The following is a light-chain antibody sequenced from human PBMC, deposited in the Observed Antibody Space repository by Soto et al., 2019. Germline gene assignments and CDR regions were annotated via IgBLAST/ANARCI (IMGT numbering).Light chain of an antibody. CDR3: QQYGSSPPTYT. Sequence: EIVLTQSPGTLSLSPGERATLSCRASQSISSNYLAWYQQKPGQAPSLLIYGASTRATGIPDRFSGSGSGTDFTLTINRLEPEDFAVYSCQQYGSSPPTYTFGQGTKLESK. V-gene: IGKV3-20*01. CDR2: GAS. J-gene: IGKJ2*01. CDR1: QSISSNY.